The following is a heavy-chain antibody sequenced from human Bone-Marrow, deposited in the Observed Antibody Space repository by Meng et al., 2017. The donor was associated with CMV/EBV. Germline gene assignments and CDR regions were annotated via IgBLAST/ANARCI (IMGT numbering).Heavy chain of an antibody. D-gene: IGHD1-26*01. CDR3: ARGLGRDFDY. CDR1: GGSISRSSYY. CDR2: IYYSGAT. J-gene: IGHJ4*02. Sequence: SETLSLTCTVSGGSISRSSYYWGWIRQPPGKGLEWIGSIYYSGATNYNPSLKSRVTISVDTSKNQFSLNLSSVTAADTAVYSCARGLGRDFDYWGQGTLVTVSS. V-gene: IGHV4-39*07.